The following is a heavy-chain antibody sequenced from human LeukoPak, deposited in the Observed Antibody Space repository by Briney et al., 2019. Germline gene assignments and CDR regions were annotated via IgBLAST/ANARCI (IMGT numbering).Heavy chain of an antibody. CDR2: IYYSGST. CDR3: ARAPHYCSSTSCKPFFDP. Sequence: SETLSLTCTVTGGSISSGGYYWSWIRQHPGKGLEWIGYIYYSGSTYYNPSLKSRVTISVDTSKNQFSLKLSSVTAADTAVYYCARAPHYCSSTSCKPFFDPWGQGTLVTVSS. CDR1: GGSISSGGYY. V-gene: IGHV4-31*03. D-gene: IGHD2-2*01. J-gene: IGHJ5*02.